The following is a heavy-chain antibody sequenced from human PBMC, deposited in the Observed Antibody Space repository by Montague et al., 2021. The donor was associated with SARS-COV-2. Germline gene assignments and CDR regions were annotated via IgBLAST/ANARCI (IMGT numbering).Heavy chain of an antibody. Sequence: CAISGDSVSSDTAAWHWIRQSPSRGLEWLGRTFYRSQWHTDSAAXVRGRISFSGDISKNQFSLHLNSVTPEDTAIYYCARDGDYGGTWYSFLQNWGQGTLVIVSS. J-gene: IGHJ1*01. CDR3: ARDGDYGGTWYSFLQN. CDR1: GDSVSSDTAA. V-gene: IGHV6-1*01. D-gene: IGHD4-17*01. CDR2: TFYRSQWHT.